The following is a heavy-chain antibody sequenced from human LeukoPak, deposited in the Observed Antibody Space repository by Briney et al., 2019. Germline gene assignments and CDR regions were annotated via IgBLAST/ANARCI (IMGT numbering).Heavy chain of an antibody. CDR3: ARGHLWFPSRD. CDR1: GDSVSSHY. V-gene: IGHV4-59*02. CDR2: IYYSGGT. Sequence: SETLSLTCTVSGDSVSSHYGSWIRQPPGKGLEYIGYIYYSGGTNSYPSLKSRVSMSIDTSKNQFSLKLSSVTPADTAVYYCARGHLWFPSRDWGQGTLVTVSS. D-gene: IGHD5-18*01. J-gene: IGHJ4*02.